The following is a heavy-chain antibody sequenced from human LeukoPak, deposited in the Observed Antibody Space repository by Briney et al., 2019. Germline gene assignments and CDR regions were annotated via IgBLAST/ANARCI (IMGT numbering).Heavy chain of an antibody. CDR2: IWYDGSNK. D-gene: IGHD3-10*01. J-gene: IGHJ4*02. CDR3: AKGDPYGSGSYPVDY. CDR1: GFTFSSYG. Sequence: GGSLRLSCAASGFTFSSYGMEWVRQAPGKGLEWLTVIWYDGSNKYYADSVKGRFTISRDNSKNTLYLQMNSLRPEDTAVYYCAKGDPYGSGSYPVDYWGQGTLVTVSS. V-gene: IGHV3-30*02.